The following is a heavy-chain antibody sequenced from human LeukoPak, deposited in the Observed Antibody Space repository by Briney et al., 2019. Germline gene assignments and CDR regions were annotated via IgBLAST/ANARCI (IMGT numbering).Heavy chain of an antibody. CDR2: INPSGGST. J-gene: IGHJ4*02. CDR3: ARDLAGSYSDDY. CDR1: GYTFTSYY. V-gene: IGHV1-46*01. D-gene: IGHD1-26*01. Sequence: ASVKVSCKASGYTFTSYYMHWVRQAPGQGLEWMGIINPSGGSTSYAQKFQGRVTMTRDTSISTAYMELSRLRSGDTAVYYCARDLAGSYSDDYWGQGTLVTVSS.